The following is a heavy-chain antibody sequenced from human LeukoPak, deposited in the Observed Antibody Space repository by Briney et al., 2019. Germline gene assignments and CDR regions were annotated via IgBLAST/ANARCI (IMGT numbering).Heavy chain of an antibody. J-gene: IGHJ4*02. CDR1: GGSISSGSYY. Sequence: PSQTLSLTCTVCGGSISSGSYYWSWIRQPAGKGLEWIGRIYTSGSTNYNPSLKSRVTISVDTSKNQFSLKLSSVTAADTAVYYCARSVGDCSSTSCYTYYFDYWGQGTLVTVGS. CDR3: ARSVGDCSSTSCYTYYFDY. D-gene: IGHD2-2*02. V-gene: IGHV4-61*02. CDR2: IYTSGST.